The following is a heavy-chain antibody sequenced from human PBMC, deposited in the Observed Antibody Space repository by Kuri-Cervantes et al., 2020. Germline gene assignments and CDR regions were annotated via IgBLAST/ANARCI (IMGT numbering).Heavy chain of an antibody. CDR2: IIPIFGTA. J-gene: IGHJ4*02. CDR3: ARDGCEYSGSVPCG. V-gene: IGHV1-69*13. CDR1: GYTSTSYA. D-gene: IGHD5-12*01. Sequence: SVKVSCKASGYTSTSYAMNWVRQAPGQGLEWMGGIIPIFGTANYAQKFQGRVTITADESTSTAYMELSSLRSEDTAVYYCARDGCEYSGSVPCGWGQGTLVTVSS.